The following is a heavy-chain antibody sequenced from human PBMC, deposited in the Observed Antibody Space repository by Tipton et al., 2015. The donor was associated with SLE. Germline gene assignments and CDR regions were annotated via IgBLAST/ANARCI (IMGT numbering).Heavy chain of an antibody. CDR1: GGSFSGYY. J-gene: IGHJ4*02. CDR3: ARGLVVPAAN. D-gene: IGHD2-2*01. CDR2: INHSGST. Sequence: TLSLTCAVYGGSFSGYYWSWIRQPPGKGLEWIGEINHSGSTNYNPSLKSRVTISVDTSKNQFSLKLSSVTAADTAVYYCARGLVVPAANWGQGTLVTVSS. V-gene: IGHV4-34*01.